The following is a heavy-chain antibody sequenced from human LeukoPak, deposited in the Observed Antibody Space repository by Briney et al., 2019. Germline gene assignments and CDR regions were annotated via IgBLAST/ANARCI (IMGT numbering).Heavy chain of an antibody. V-gene: IGHV1-8*01. Sequence: ASVKVSCKASGYTFTSYDINWVRQATGQGLEWMGWMNPNSGNTGYAQKFQGRVTMTRNTSISTAYTELSSLRSEDTAVYYCARTRGTRPYYYYYMDVWGKGTTVTVSS. CDR3: ARTRGTRPYYYYYMDV. J-gene: IGHJ6*03. D-gene: IGHD2-2*01. CDR1: GYTFTSYD. CDR2: MNPNSGNT.